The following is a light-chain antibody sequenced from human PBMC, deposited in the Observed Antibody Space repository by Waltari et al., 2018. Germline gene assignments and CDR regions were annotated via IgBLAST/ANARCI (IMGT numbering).Light chain of an antibody. CDR1: PSVGTY. CDR3: QQRSNWTPHT. V-gene: IGKV3-11*01. CDR2: DAS. J-gene: IGKJ2*01. Sequence: EIVLTQSPPTLPLSPGETSTLPCRASPSVGTYLAWYQQKPGQAPRLLIYDASNRATGIPARFRGSGSGTDFTLTISSLEAEDFAVYYCQQRSNWTPHTFGQGARLEIK.